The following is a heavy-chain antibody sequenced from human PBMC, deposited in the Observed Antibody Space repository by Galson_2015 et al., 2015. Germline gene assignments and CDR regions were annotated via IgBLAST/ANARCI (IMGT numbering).Heavy chain of an antibody. J-gene: IGHJ4*01. CDR2: ISSSSSTI. CDR3: ARGVGGYITNYYFDY. D-gene: IGHD5-12*01. Sequence: SLRLSCAASGFTFSSYSMNWVRQAPGKGLEWVSYISSSSSTIYYADSVKGRFTISRDNAKNSLYLQMNSLRDEDTAVYYCARGVGGYITNYYFDYWGHGTLVTVSS. V-gene: IGHV3-48*02. CDR1: GFTFSSYS.